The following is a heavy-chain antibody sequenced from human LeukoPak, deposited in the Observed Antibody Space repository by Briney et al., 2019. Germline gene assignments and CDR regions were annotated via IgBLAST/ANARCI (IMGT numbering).Heavy chain of an antibody. CDR3: ARGVTTVTIGFDY. D-gene: IGHD4-11*01. CDR2: ISYDGSNK. CDR1: GFTFSSYA. Sequence: GGSLRLSCAASGFTFSSYAMHWVRQAPGKGLEGVAVISYDGSNKYYADSVKGRFTISRDNSKNTLYLQMNSLRAEDTAVYYCARGVTTVTIGFDYWGQGTLVTVSS. V-gene: IGHV3-30-3*01. J-gene: IGHJ4*02.